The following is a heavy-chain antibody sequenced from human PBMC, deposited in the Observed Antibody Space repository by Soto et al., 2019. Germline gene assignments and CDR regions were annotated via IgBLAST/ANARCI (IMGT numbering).Heavy chain of an antibody. J-gene: IGHJ4*02. V-gene: IGHV1-18*01. CDR1: GYTFSTYG. D-gene: IGHD1-26*01. Sequence: GASVKVSCKASGYTFSTYGISWVRQAPCQGLEWMGWISAYNHYTNYAQKFQGRVTLTTDTSTNTAYMELRSLRSGDTAMYFCARVGPSREVPYPFEYWGQGTLVTVSS. CDR3: ARVGPSREVPYPFEY. CDR2: ISAYNHYT.